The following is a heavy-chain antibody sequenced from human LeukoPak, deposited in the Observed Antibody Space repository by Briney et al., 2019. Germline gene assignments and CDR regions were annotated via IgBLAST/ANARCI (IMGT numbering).Heavy chain of an antibody. V-gene: IGHV4-59*01. CDR2: IYYSGST. CDR3: ARHTRNHGMEV. D-gene: IGHD1-14*01. J-gene: IGHJ6*02. Sequence: SETLSLTCTVSGGSISSYYWSWIRQPPGKGLEWIGYIYYSGSTNYNPSLKSRVTISVDTSKNQFSPKLSSVTAADTAVYYCARHTRNHGMEVWGQGTTVTVSS. CDR1: GGSISSYY.